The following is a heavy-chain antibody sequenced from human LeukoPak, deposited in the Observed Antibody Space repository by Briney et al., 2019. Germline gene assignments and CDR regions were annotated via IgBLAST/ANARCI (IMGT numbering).Heavy chain of an antibody. Sequence: GGSLRLSCAASGFTFSSYNMNWVRRAPGQGLEWVSTIRTNGAGTHYADSVRGRFTISRDDSKNTLYLQMNSLRAEDTAVYYCAKARYSSGWYVDYWGQGTLVTVSS. V-gene: IGHV3-23*01. D-gene: IGHD6-19*01. CDR2: IRTNGAGT. J-gene: IGHJ4*02. CDR3: AKARYSSGWYVDY. CDR1: GFTFSSYN.